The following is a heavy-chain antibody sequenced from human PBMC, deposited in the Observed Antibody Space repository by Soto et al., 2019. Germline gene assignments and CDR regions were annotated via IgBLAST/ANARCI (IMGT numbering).Heavy chain of an antibody. CDR3: GRDTGDRNYLKWFDP. D-gene: IGHD1-7*01. CDR2: ISAYNGNT. Sequence: ASVKGSWKASGYTFTGYGISWVRQAHGQGLEWMGWISAYNGNTNYAQKLQGRVTMTTDTSTSTAYMELRSLRSDDTAVYYCGRDTGDRNYLKWFDPWGQGTLVTVSS. CDR1: GYTFTGYG. V-gene: IGHV1-18*01. J-gene: IGHJ5*02.